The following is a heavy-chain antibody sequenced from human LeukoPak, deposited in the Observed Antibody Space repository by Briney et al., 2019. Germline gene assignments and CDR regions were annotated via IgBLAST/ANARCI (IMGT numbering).Heavy chain of an antibody. D-gene: IGHD2-2*02. J-gene: IGHJ5*02. V-gene: IGHV4-38-2*02. Sequence: SEALSLTCTVSGYSISSGYYWGWIRQPPGKGLEWIGSIYHSGSTYYNPSLKSRVTISGDTSKNQFSLNLSSVTATDTAVYYCARDCSSTTCYTRSFDPWDQGTLVTVSS. CDR1: GYSISSGYY. CDR2: IYHSGST. CDR3: ARDCSSTTCYTRSFDP.